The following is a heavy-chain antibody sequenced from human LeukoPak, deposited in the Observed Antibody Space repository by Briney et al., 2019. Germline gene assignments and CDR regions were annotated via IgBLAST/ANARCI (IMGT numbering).Heavy chain of an antibody. D-gene: IGHD2-2*01. CDR3: AVVVPAEYYFDY. Sequence: GASVKVSCKASGGTFSSYAISWVRQAPGQGLEWMGGIIPIFGTANYAQKFQGRVTITADESTSTAYMELSSLRSEDTAVYYCAVVVPAEYYFDYWGQGTLVTVSS. V-gene: IGHV1-69*13. CDR1: GGTFSSYA. J-gene: IGHJ4*02. CDR2: IIPIFGTA.